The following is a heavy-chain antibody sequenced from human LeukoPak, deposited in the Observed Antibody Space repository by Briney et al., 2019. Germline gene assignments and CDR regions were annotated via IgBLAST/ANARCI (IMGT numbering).Heavy chain of an antibody. Sequence: ASVKVSCKVSGYTLTELSMHWVRQAPGKGLEWLGGFDPEDGETIYAQKFQGRVTMTEDTSTDTAYMELSSLRSEDTAVYYCATTEYNWNPTRGVLYNWFDPWGQGTLVTVSS. V-gene: IGHV1-24*01. J-gene: IGHJ5*02. CDR3: ATTEYNWNPTRGVLYNWFDP. D-gene: IGHD1-20*01. CDR2: FDPEDGET. CDR1: GYTLTELS.